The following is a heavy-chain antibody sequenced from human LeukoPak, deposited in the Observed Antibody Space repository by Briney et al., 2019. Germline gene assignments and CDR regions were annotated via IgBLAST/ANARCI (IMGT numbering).Heavy chain of an antibody. Sequence: ASVKVSCKASGYSSTNYDINWVRQATGQGLEWMGWMNPNSGNTGYALKFQGRVTITRNTSITTAYMELSSLRSEDTAVYYCARGYCSGGSCYRLDYWGQGTLVTVSS. J-gene: IGHJ4*02. CDR3: ARGYCSGGSCYRLDY. D-gene: IGHD2-15*01. CDR2: MNPNSGNT. V-gene: IGHV1-8*03. CDR1: GYSSTNYD.